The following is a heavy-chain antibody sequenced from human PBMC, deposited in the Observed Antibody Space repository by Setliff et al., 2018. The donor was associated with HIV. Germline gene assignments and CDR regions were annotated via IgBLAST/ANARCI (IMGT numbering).Heavy chain of an antibody. V-gene: IGHV4-34*01. CDR1: GGSFSGYY. J-gene: IGHJ4*02. D-gene: IGHD3-10*01. CDR2: INHSGST. CDR3: ARGLDYFGSGSYLPLGY. Sequence: LSLTCAGFGGSFSGYYWTWIRQPPGKGLEWIGEINHSGSTDYNPSLKGRVTISVDTSKWQFSLKLSSVTAADTVVYYCARGLDYFGSGSYLPLGYWGQGTLVTVSS.